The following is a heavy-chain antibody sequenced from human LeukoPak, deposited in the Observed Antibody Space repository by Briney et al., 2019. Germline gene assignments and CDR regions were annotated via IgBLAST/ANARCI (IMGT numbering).Heavy chain of an antibody. J-gene: IGHJ4*02. V-gene: IGHV1-2*05. CDR3: ARDWSVGIRDDY. Sequence: ASVTVSFKASGYIFTGYYIHWVRQAPGPGLEWMGGICRNRGGPNYARKFRGRVTMSRDTSNTKAYMELSRLRADDTVVYYCARDWSVGIRDDYWGQGTLVTVSS. CDR1: GYIFTGYY. CDR2: ICRNRGGP. D-gene: IGHD3-3*01.